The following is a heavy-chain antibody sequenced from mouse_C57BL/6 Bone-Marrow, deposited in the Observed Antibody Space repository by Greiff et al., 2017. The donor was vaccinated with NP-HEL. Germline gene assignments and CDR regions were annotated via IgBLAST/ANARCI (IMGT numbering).Heavy chain of an antibody. CDR1: GFTFSSYG. CDR2: ISSGGSYT. J-gene: IGHJ2*01. Sequence: EVHLVESGGDLVKPGGSLKLSCAASGFTFSSYGMSWVRQTPDKRLEWVATISSGGSYTYYPDSVKGRFTLSRDNAKNTLYLQMSSLKSEDTAMYYCARHGYFDYWGQGTTLTVSS. CDR3: ARHGYFDY. V-gene: IGHV5-6*01.